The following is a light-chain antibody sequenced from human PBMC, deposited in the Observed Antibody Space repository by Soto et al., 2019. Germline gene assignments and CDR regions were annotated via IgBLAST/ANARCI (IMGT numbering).Light chain of an antibody. CDR1: QSVYSSY. CDR2: GAS. Sequence: EIVLTQSPGTLSLSPGEGATVSCRASQSVYSSYLAWYQQKPGQAPRLLIYGASSRATGIPDRFSASGSGTDFTLTISRLETDEFAVYYCQQYGTSPRTFGQGTRVEIK. CDR3: QQYGTSPRT. J-gene: IGKJ1*01. V-gene: IGKV3-20*01.